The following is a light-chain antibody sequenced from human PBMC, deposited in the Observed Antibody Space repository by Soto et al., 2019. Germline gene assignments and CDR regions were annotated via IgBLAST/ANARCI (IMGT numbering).Light chain of an antibody. CDR3: QQYGSSGT. CDR2: GAS. J-gene: IGKJ1*01. CDR1: QSISSS. V-gene: IGKV3-20*01. Sequence: IVLTQSPGTLSLSPGDRATLSCRASQSISSSLAWYQQKPGQAPRLLIYGASNRATGIPDRFSGSGSGTDFTLTISRLDPEDFAVYYCQQYGSSGTLGQGTKVDIK.